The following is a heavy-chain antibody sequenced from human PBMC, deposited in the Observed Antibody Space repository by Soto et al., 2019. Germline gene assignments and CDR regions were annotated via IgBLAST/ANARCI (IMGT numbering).Heavy chain of an antibody. CDR1: GYTLTSYD. V-gene: IGHV1-8*01. CDR3: ARENPNYHDSSGYFDY. D-gene: IGHD3-22*01. CDR2: MSPNSGNT. Sequence: ASVKVSCKASGYTLTSYDVSWVRQATGQGLEWMGWMSPNSGNTGYAQKFQGRVTMTRNTSISTAYMELSGLRSEDTAVYYCARENPNYHDSSGYFDYWGQGTLVTVSS. J-gene: IGHJ4*02.